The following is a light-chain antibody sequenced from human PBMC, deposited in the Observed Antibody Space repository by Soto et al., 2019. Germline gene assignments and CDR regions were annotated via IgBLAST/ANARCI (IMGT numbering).Light chain of an antibody. CDR2: DVS. CDR1: SSDVCGYNY. Sequence: QSALTQPASVSGSPGQSITISCTGTSSDVCGYNYVSWYQQHPGKAPKLMIYDVSNRPSGVSNRFSGSKSGNTASLTISGLQAEDEADYYCSSYTSSSTPWVFGGGTKLTVL. J-gene: IGLJ3*02. V-gene: IGLV2-14*01. CDR3: SSYTSSSTPWV.